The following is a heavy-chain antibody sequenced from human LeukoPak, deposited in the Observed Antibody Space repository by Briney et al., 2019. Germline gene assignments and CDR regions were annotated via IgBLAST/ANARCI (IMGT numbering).Heavy chain of an antibody. D-gene: IGHD3-10*01. J-gene: IGHJ4*02. CDR3: ARVSSWRRKGTFDY. V-gene: IGHV4-61*01. Sequence: SETLSLTCTVSGGSFSSGSYYWSWVRQPPGKGMEWIGYIYYSGSTNYNPSLKSRVTISVDTSKNQFSLKLSSVTAADTAVYYCARVSSWRRKGTFDYWGQGTLVTVSS. CDR1: GGSFSSGSYY. CDR2: IYYSGST.